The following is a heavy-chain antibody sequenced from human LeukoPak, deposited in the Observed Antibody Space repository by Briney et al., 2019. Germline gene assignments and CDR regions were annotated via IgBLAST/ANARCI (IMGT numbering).Heavy chain of an antibody. Sequence: GRSLRLSCAASGFRFDDHGMSWVRQAPGKGLEWVSGINWNGGSTGYGDSVKGRFTISRDNAKNSLYLQMNSLRAEGTALYYCAGGDRNGWYFDYWGQGILVTVSS. J-gene: IGHJ4*02. CDR2: INWNGGST. V-gene: IGHV3-20*04. CDR1: GFRFDDHG. D-gene: IGHD6-19*01. CDR3: AGGDRNGWYFDY.